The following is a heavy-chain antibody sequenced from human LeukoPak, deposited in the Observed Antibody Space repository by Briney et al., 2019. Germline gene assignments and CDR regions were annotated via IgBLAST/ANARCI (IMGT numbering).Heavy chain of an antibody. CDR2: ISGSGGST. CDR3: AKPVARRITMSEFDY. Sequence: GGSLRLSCAASGFTFSSYAMSWVRQAPGKGLEWVSAISGSGGSTYYADSVKGRFTISRDNSKNTLYLQMNSLRAEDTAVYYCAKPVARRITMSEFDYWGQGTLVTVSS. V-gene: IGHV3-23*01. D-gene: IGHD3-10*02. CDR1: GFTFSSYA. J-gene: IGHJ4*02.